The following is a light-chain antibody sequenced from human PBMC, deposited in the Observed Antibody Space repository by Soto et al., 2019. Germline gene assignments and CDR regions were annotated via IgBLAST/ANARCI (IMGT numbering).Light chain of an antibody. J-gene: IGKJ1*01. CDR2: DAS. CDR3: QQYNSYLWT. Sequence: DIQITQSPFTLSASVGDRVTLTCRASQSISSWLAWYQQKPGKAPKLLIYDASSLESGVPSRFSGSGSGTEFTLTISSLQPDDFATYYCQQYNSYLWTFGQGTKVDIK. V-gene: IGKV1-5*01. CDR1: QSISSW.